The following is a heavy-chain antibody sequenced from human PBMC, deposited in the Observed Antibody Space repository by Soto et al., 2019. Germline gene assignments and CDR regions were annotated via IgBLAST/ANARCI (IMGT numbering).Heavy chain of an antibody. CDR3: ASYSRGYCSGGSCYDFDY. D-gene: IGHD2-15*01. CDR1: GYTFTSYY. J-gene: IGHJ4*02. Sequence: QVQLVQSGAEVKKPGASVKVSCKASGYTFTSYYMHWVRQAPGQGLEWMGIINPSGGSTSYAQKFQGRVTMTRDTSTSTVYVELSSLRSEDTAVYYCASYSRGYCSGGSCYDFDYWGQGTLVTVSS. V-gene: IGHV1-46*01. CDR2: INPSGGST.